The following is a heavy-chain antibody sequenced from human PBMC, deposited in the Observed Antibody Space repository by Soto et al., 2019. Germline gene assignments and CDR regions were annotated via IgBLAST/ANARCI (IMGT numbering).Heavy chain of an antibody. CDR1: GFTFSNYW. J-gene: IGHJ4*02. CDR3: ARDRAMEDY. Sequence: EVQLVESGGGLVQPGGSLRLSCAASGFTFSNYWMGWVRQAPGKGLEWVANINQDGNEKNYMDSAKGRFTISRDNAKNSLNLQMNSLRAEDTAVYYCARDRAMEDYWGQGTLVTVDS. D-gene: IGHD3-3*01. CDR2: INQDGNEK. V-gene: IGHV3-7*05.